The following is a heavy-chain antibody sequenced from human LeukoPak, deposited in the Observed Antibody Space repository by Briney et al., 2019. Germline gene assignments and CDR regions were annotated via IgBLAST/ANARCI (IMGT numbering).Heavy chain of an antibody. D-gene: IGHD1-1*01. CDR2: IHYSGST. CDR1: GASISSSY. V-gene: IGHV4-59*08. CDR3: ARLSPVQAVQHYYYHSMVV. J-gene: IGHJ6*03. Sequence: PSETLSLTCTVSGASISSSYWSWIRQSPGKGLEWIGYIHYSGSTNFNPSLKSRVTMSADTSKNQFSLNLSSVTAADTAVYYCARLSPVQAVQHYYYHSMVVWGKRPTVTVSS.